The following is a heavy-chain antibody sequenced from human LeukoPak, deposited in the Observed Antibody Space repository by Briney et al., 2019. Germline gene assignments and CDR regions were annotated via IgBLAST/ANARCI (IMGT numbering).Heavy chain of an antibody. D-gene: IGHD6-13*01. V-gene: IGHV3-49*03. J-gene: IGHJ4*02. CDR3: TRGVPLCSKQQLVLLDY. CDR2: IRSKAYGGTT. Sequence: GGSLRLSCTASGFTFGDYAMSWFRQAPGKGLEWVGFIRSKAYGGTTEYAASVKGRFTISRDDSKSIAYLQMNSLKTEDTAVYYCTRGVPLCSKQQLVLLDYWGQGTLVTVSS. CDR1: GFTFGDYA.